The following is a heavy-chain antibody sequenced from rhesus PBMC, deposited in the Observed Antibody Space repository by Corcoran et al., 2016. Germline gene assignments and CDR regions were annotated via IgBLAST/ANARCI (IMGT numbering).Heavy chain of an antibody. V-gene: IGHV3-16*02. CDR2: IKNKGDGGAA. CDR3: ARGSTRNYFNY. Sequence: EVQLVESGGGLVQPGGSLRLSCAASGFTFSNYWMSWVRQAPGKGLDWVGRIKNKGDGGAAAYAASVEGRFTISKDDSKNTLYLQMNSLKTEDTAVYYCARGSTRNYFNYWGRGVLVTVSS. CDR1: GFTFSNYW. D-gene: IGHD2-15*01. J-gene: IGHJ4*01.